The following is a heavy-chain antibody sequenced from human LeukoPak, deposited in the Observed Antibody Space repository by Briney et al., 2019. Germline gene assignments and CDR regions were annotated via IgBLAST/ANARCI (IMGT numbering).Heavy chain of an antibody. Sequence: SVKVSCKASGGTFSSYAISWVRQAPGQGLEWMGRIIPILDIANYAQKFQGRVTITADKSTSTAYMELSSLRSEDTAVYYCARDLGEPRDNFAPLNWFDPWGQGTLVTVSS. J-gene: IGHJ5*02. D-gene: IGHD3-16*01. CDR2: IIPILDIA. V-gene: IGHV1-69*04. CDR3: ARDLGEPRDNFAPLNWFDP. CDR1: GGTFSSYA.